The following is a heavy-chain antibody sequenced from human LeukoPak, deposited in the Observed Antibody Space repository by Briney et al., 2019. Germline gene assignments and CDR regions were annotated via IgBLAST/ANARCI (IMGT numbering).Heavy chain of an antibody. Sequence: GGSLRLSCAASGFTFSSYSMNWVRQAPGKGLEWVSYISSSSSTIYYADSVKGRFTISRDNAKNSLYLQMNSLRDEDTAVYYCAREYSSSWEGWFDPWSQGTLVTVSS. D-gene: IGHD6-13*01. CDR1: GFTFSSYS. J-gene: IGHJ5*02. CDR3: AREYSSSWEGWFDP. CDR2: ISSSSSTI. V-gene: IGHV3-48*02.